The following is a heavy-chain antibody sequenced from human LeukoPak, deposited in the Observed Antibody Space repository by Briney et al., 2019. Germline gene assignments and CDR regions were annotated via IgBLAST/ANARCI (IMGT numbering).Heavy chain of an antibody. CDR2: IIPVFGTA. Sequence: SVKVSCKASGGTFSSYAISWVRQAPGQGLEWMGGIIPVFGTANYAQKFQGRVTITADESTSTAYMELSSLRSEDTAVYYCARDRDGSGFMDVWGQGTTVTVSS. J-gene: IGHJ6*02. D-gene: IGHD3-10*01. CDR3: ARDRDGSGFMDV. CDR1: GGTFSSYA. V-gene: IGHV1-69*13.